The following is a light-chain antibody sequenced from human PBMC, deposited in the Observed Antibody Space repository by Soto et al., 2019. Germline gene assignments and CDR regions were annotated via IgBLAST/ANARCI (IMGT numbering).Light chain of an antibody. Sequence: ENVLTQSPGTLSLSPGERATLSCRASQSVSSSYLAWYQQKPGQAPRLLIYGTSSRATGGPDRFSGSGSGPDFTLTISRLEPEDFAVYFCQQYGGSPPLTFGGGTKVEI. V-gene: IGKV3-20*01. CDR1: QSVSSSY. CDR2: GTS. J-gene: IGKJ4*01. CDR3: QQYGGSPPLT.